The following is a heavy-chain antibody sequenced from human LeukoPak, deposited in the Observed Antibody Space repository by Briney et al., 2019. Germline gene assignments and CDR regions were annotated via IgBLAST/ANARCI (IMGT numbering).Heavy chain of an antibody. CDR1: GGTFISYA. D-gene: IGHD2-15*01. CDR3: ALLHAFDI. CDR2: IIPIFGTA. Sequence: SVKVSCKASGGTFISYAISWVRQAPGQGLEWMGGIIPIFGTANYAQKFQGRVTMTRDTSISTAYMELSRLRSDDTAVYYCALLHAFDIWGQGTMVTVSS. J-gene: IGHJ3*02. V-gene: IGHV1-69*05.